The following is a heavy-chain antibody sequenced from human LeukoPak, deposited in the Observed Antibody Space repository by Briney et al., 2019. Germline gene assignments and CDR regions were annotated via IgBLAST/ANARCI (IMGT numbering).Heavy chain of an antibody. Sequence: SETLSLTCAVYGGSFSGYYWSWIRQPPGKGLEWIGEINHSGSTNYNPSLKSRVTISVDTSKNQFSLKLSSVTAADTAVYYCAGSMVRARANDYWGQGALVTVSS. J-gene: IGHJ4*02. CDR3: AGSMVRARANDY. V-gene: IGHV4-34*01. CDR2: INHSGST. D-gene: IGHD3-10*01. CDR1: GGSFSGYY.